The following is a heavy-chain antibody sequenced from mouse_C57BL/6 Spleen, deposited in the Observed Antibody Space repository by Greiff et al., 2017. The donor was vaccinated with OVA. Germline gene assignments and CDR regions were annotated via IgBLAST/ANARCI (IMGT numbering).Heavy chain of an antibody. D-gene: IGHD2-4*01. Sequence: VKLMESGAELVKPGASVKISCKASGYAFSSYWMNWVKQRPGKGLEWIGQIYPGDGDTNYNGKFKGKATLTADKSSSTAYMQLSSLTSEDSAVYFCARGRMGDYDRLYWYFDVWGTGTTVTVSS. CDR3: ARGRMGDYDRLYWYFDV. CDR1: GYAFSSYW. CDR2: IYPGDGDT. J-gene: IGHJ1*03. V-gene: IGHV1-80*01.